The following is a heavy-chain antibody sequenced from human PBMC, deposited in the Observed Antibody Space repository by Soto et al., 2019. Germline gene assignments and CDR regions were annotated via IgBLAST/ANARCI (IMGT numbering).Heavy chain of an antibody. Sequence: QVQLQESGPGLVKPSQTLSLTCIVSGGSISSGGYYWSLIRQHPGKGLEWIGYIYYTGSTYYNPSLKSRVTISVDTSKNQFSLQLSSVTAADSAVYYCARESRAFYFYYLDVWGQGTTVTVSS. J-gene: IGHJ6*03. CDR2: IYYTGST. V-gene: IGHV4-31*03. CDR3: ARESRAFYFYYLDV. CDR1: GGSISSGGYY.